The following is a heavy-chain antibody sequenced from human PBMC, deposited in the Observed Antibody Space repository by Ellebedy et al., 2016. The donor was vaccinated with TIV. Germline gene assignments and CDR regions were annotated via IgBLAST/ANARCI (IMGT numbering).Heavy chain of an antibody. CDR3: ATSGRDWPDAFDL. CDR1: GESLTGYF. Sequence: MPSETLSLTCAVYGESLTGYFWNWIRQPPGKGLEWIGEIHSTGRTNYSPSLRSRITISLDMSKNQFSLKVTSVNDADTAVYYCATSGRDWPDAFDLWGQGTMVTVSS. D-gene: IGHD5-24*01. CDR2: IHSTGRT. J-gene: IGHJ3*01. V-gene: IGHV4-34*01.